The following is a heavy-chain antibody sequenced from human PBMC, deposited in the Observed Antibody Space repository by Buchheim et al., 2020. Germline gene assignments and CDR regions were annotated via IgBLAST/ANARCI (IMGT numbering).Heavy chain of an antibody. V-gene: IGHV4-61*02. Sequence: QVQLQESGPGLVKPSQTLSLTCTVSGGSISSGSYYWSWIRQPAGKGLEWIGRIYTSGSTNYNPSLKSRVTISVDTSKNQFSLKLSSATAADTAVYYCARDVIVVDANSADYYYYYGMDVWGQGTT. D-gene: IGHD3-22*01. CDR3: ARDVIVVDANSADYYYYYGMDV. CDR2: IYTSGST. CDR1: GGSISSGSYY. J-gene: IGHJ6*02.